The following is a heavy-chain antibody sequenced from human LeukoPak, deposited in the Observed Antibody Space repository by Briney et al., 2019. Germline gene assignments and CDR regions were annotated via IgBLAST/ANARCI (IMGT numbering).Heavy chain of an antibody. D-gene: IGHD3-16*01. Sequence: GESLKISCQGSGYSFADYWIGWVRQMPGKGLEWMGFVYPGDSDTRYSPSFQGQVTISADKSITTAYLQWSSLKASDTAIYYCARRIEGGFDYWGPGTLVTVSS. CDR3: ARRIEGGFDY. J-gene: IGHJ4*02. V-gene: IGHV5-51*01. CDR1: GYSFADYW. CDR2: VYPGDSDT.